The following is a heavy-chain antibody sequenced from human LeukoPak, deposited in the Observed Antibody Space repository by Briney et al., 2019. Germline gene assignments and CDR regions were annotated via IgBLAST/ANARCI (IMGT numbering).Heavy chain of an antibody. Sequence: PGGSLRLSCAASGFTFSDAWMSWVRQAPGKGLEWVGFIRSKAYGGTTEYAASVKGRFTISRDDSKSIAYLQMNSLKTEDTAVYYCTREGYYDSSGYYFGLFDYWGQGTLVTVSS. V-gene: IGHV3-49*04. D-gene: IGHD3-22*01. CDR2: IRSKAYGGTT. CDR3: TREGYYDSSGYYFGLFDY. J-gene: IGHJ4*02. CDR1: GFTFSDAW.